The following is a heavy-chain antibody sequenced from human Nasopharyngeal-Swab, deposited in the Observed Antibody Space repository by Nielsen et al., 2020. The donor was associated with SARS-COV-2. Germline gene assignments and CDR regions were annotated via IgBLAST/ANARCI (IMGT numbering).Heavy chain of an antibody. CDR2: INQDGTET. CDR3: AKFREGR. Sequence: GESLKISCAVSGFTFRYYWMSWVRQAPGKGLEWVANINQDGTETYYVDSVKGRFTISRDNAKNSVSLQMNSLRADDTAVYYCAKFREGRWGQGTLVTVSS. V-gene: IGHV3-7*03. J-gene: IGHJ4*02. CDR1: GFTFRYYW.